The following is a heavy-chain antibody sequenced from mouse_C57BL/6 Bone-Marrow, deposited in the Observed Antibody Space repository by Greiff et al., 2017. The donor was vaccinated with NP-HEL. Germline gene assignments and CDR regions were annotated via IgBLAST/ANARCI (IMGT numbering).Heavy chain of an antibody. CDR3: ARRRNVPLGYFDV. Sequence: QVQLQQSGPGLVQPSQSLSITCTVSGFSLTSYGVHWVRQSPGKGLEWLGVIWSGGSTDYNAAFISRLSISKDNSKSQVFFKMNSLQADDTAIYYCARRRNVPLGYFDVWGTGTTVTVAS. D-gene: IGHD1-2*01. CDR2: IWSGGST. CDR1: GFSLTSYG. V-gene: IGHV2-2*01. J-gene: IGHJ1*03.